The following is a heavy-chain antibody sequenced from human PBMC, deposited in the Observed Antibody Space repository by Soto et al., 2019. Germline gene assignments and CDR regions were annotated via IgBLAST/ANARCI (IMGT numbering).Heavy chain of an antibody. J-gene: IGHJ4*02. CDR2: IYRTGST. D-gene: IGHD1-7*01. Sequence: SETLSPTCAVSGGSFTSNNCWTWVRQPPGQGLGWIGEIYRTGSTNDNPSLKSRVTISLDKSENHLSLKVTSLTAAGTAVYYSASRDLGTRVDYWGQGALVTVSS. CDR3: ASRDLGTRVDY. V-gene: IGHV4-4*02. CDR1: GGSFTSNNC.